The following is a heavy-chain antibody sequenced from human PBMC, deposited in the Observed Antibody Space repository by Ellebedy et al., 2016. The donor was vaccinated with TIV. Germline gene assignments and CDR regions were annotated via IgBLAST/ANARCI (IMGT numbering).Heavy chain of an antibody. CDR1: GGSISSYY. CDR2: IYYSGST. J-gene: IGHJ2*01. V-gene: IGHV4-59*01. CDR3: ARDSQAPGWYFDL. Sequence: SETLSLTCTVSGGSISSYYWSWIWQPPGKGLEWIGYIYYSGSTNYNPSLKSRVTISVDTSKNQFSLKLSSVTAADTAVYYCARDSQAPGWYFDLWGRGTLVTVSS. D-gene: IGHD2-2*01.